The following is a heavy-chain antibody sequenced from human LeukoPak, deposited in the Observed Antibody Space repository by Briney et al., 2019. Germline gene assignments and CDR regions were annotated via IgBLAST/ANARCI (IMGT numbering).Heavy chain of an antibody. CDR3: ATTVDTVPWLGYFDY. Sequence: PGGSLRLSCAASGFTFSSYGMHWVRQAPGKGLEWVAVIWYDGSNKYYADSVKGRFTISRDNSKNTLYLQMNSLRAEDTAVYYCATTVDTVPWLGYFDYWGQGTLVTVSS. CDR1: GFTFSSYG. CDR2: IWYDGSNK. J-gene: IGHJ4*02. D-gene: IGHD5-18*01. V-gene: IGHV3-33*01.